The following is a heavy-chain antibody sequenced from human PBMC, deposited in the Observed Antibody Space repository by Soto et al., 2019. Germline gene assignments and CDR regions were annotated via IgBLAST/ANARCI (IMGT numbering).Heavy chain of an antibody. Sequence: ASEKVSCKASGYTFTSYGISWVRQAPGQGLEKMGWISAYNVNTNYAQKLQSRVTMTTDTSASTAYMELSSLRSEDTAVYYCAREGVVLLWFGKYNWFDPWGQGNLVTVSS. V-gene: IGHV1-18*01. D-gene: IGHD3-10*01. CDR1: GYTFTSYG. CDR3: AREGVVLLWFGKYNWFDP. CDR2: ISAYNVNT. J-gene: IGHJ5*02.